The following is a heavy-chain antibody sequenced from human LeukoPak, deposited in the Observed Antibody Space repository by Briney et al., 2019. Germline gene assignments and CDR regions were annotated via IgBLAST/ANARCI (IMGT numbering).Heavy chain of an antibody. CDR2: I. J-gene: IGHJ4*02. CDR1: GGTFSSYA. D-gene: IGHD6-19*01. CDR3: ARDRQTSPIAVAGTFDY. V-gene: IGHV3-30*04. Sequence: SCKASGGTFSSYAMHWVRQAPGKGLEWVAVIYYADSVKGRFTISRDNSKNTLYLQMNSLRAEDTAVYYCARDRQTSPIAVAGTFDYWGQGTLVTVSS.